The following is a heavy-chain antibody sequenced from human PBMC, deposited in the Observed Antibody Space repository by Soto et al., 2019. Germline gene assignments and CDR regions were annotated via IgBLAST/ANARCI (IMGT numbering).Heavy chain of an antibody. J-gene: IGHJ4*02. CDR2: ISAYNGNT. CDR3: VKEANPFINTLVVIIFDY. Sequence: GASVKVSCKASGYTFTSYGIIWVRQAPGQGLEWMGWISAYNGNTNYAQKLQGRVTISRDNSKNTLYLRMNSLRSDDTAVYYCVKEANPFINTLVVIIFDYWGQGTQVTVSS. D-gene: IGHD3-22*01. CDR1: GYTFTSYG. V-gene: IGHV1-18*01.